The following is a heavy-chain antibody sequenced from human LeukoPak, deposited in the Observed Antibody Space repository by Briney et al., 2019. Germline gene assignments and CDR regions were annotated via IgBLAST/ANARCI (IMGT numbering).Heavy chain of an antibody. Sequence: SETLSLNCTVSGGSINSDYWSWVRQPPGKGLEWIGYMYYSGSSTNYNPSLKSRVTISVDRSKNQFSLKLSSVTAADTAVYYSASNWSDFDYWGQGILVTVSS. D-gene: IGHD1-1*01. V-gene: IGHV4-59*08. CDR1: GGSINSDY. CDR2: MYYSGSST. J-gene: IGHJ4*02. CDR3: ASNWSDFDY.